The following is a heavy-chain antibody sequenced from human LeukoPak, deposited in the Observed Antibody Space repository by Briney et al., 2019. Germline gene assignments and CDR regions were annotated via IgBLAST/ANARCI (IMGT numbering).Heavy chain of an antibody. Sequence: PGGSLRLSCAASGFTFSSYAVHWVRQAPGKGLEWVAVISYDGSNKYYADSVKGRFTISRDNSKNTLYLQMNSLRAEDTAVYYCARSASDYWGQGTLVTVSS. CDR1: GFTFSSYA. CDR2: ISYDGSNK. V-gene: IGHV3-30-3*01. J-gene: IGHJ4*02. CDR3: ARSASDY.